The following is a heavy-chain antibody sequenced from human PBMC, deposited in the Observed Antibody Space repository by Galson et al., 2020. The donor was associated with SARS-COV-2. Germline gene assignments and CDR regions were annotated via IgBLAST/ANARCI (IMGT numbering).Heavy chain of an antibody. V-gene: IGHV1-8*01. CDR1: GYTFTSYD. CDR3: ARDYSGYCSGGSCYSDAFDI. Sequence: ASVKVSCKASGYTFTSYDINWVRQATGQGLEWMGWMNPNSGNTGYAQKCQGRVTMTRNTSISTAYMELSSLRSEDTAVYYCARDYSGYCSGGSCYSDAFDIWGQGTMVTVTS. J-gene: IGHJ3*02. D-gene: IGHD2-15*01. CDR2: MNPNSGNT.